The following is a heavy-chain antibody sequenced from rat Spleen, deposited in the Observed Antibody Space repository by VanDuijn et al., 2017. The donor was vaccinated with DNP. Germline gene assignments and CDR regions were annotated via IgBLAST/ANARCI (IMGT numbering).Heavy chain of an antibody. V-gene: IGHV2-32*01. J-gene: IGHJ4*01. CDR3: ASTLVNYGTYGYYAMDA. Sequence: QVQLRESGPGLVQPSQTLSLTCTVSGFSISSYSVSWVRQPSGRGPEWMGRMWYDGDTAYNSALKSRLSISRDTSKSQVFLKMNSLQTEDTATYYCASTLVNYGTYGYYAMDAWGQGTSVTVSS. CDR2: MWYDGDT. CDR1: GFSISSYS. D-gene: IGHD1-3*01.